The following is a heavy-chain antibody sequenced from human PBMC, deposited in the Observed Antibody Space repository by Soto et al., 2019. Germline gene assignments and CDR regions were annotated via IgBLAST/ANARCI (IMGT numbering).Heavy chain of an antibody. CDR2: ISSSGSTI. CDR3: AREGSIAAAGNWFDP. V-gene: IGHV3-48*03. Sequence: PGGSLRLSCAASGFTFSSYEMNWVRQAPGKGLEWVSYISSSGSTIYYADSVKGRSTISRDNAKNSLYLQMNSLRAEDTAVYYCAREGSIAAAGNWFDPWGQGTLVTVSS. J-gene: IGHJ5*02. D-gene: IGHD6-13*01. CDR1: GFTFSSYE.